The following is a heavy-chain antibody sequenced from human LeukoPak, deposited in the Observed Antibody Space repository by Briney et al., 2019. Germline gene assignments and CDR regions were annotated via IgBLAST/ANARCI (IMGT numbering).Heavy chain of an antibody. CDR2: IYYTGDT. J-gene: IGHJ4*02. V-gene: IGHV4-59*01. CDR1: GASITGYY. D-gene: IGHD2-15*01. CDR3: ARYTRIPDY. Sequence: PSETLSLTCTVSGASITGYYWTRIRQPPGKGLECVGYIYYTGDTNYNPSLKSRVTMSLDTSKSQFSLKLTSVTAADTAIYYCARYTRIPDYWGRGTLVTVTS.